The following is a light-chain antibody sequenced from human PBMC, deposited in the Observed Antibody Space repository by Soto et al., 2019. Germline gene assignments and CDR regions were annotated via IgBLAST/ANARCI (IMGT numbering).Light chain of an antibody. J-gene: IGKJ1*01. CDR1: QGINSW. V-gene: IGKV1-12*01. Sequence: DIQMTQSPSSVSASVGDRVTMTCRASQGINSWLAWYQQKPGKAPKLLIYAASNLQSGVPSRFSGSGSGIDFTLTISSLQPEDFATYYCQQANSFPWTFGQGTKVEIK. CDR3: QQANSFPWT. CDR2: AAS.